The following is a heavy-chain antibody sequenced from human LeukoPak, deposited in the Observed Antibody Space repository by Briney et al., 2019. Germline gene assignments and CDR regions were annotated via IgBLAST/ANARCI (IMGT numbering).Heavy chain of an antibody. CDR2: ISAYNGNT. CDR1: GYTFTSYG. Sequence: ASVKVSCKASGYTFTSYGISWVRQAPGQGLEWMGWISAYNGNTNYAQKLQGRVTMTTDTSTSTAYMELRSLRSDDTAVYYCARAPSSIAARENWFDPWGQGTLVTVSS. D-gene: IGHD6-6*01. V-gene: IGHV1-18*01. J-gene: IGHJ5*02. CDR3: ARAPSSIAARENWFDP.